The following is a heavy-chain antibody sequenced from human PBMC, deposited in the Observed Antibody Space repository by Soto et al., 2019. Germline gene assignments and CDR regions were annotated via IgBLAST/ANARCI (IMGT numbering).Heavy chain of an antibody. J-gene: IGHJ6*02. CDR2: INHSGST. Sequence: LSLTCAVYGGSFSGYYWSWIRQPPGKGLEWIGEINHSGSTNYNPSLKSRVTISVDTSKNQFSLKLSSVTAADTAVYYCARIFYYYGMDVWGQRTTVTVSS. D-gene: IGHD2-15*01. V-gene: IGHV4-34*01. CDR1: GGSFSGYY. CDR3: ARIFYYYGMDV.